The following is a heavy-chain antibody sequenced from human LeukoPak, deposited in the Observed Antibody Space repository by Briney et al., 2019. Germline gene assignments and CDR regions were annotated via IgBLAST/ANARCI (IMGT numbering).Heavy chain of an antibody. J-gene: IGHJ6*03. D-gene: IGHD3/OR15-3a*01. CDR3: AKSSVLGWSSYYYYYMDV. CDR1: GFTFSSYS. CDR2: ISGNGDIT. Sequence: GGFLRLSCAASGFTFSSYSMNWVRQAPGKGLEWVSGISGNGDITYYADSVKGRFTISRDNSKNTLYLQMNSLRAEDTAIYYCAKSSVLGWSSYYYYYMDVWGKGTTVTVSS. V-gene: IGHV3-23*01.